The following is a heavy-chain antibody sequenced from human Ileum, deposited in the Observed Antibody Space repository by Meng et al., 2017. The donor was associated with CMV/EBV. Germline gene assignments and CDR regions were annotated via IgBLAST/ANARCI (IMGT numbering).Heavy chain of an antibody. J-gene: IGHJ4*02. Sequence: GQWVEFGGGGVRPGGSLRLSCEAFGFPFSSYSMTWVRQAPGKGLEWVSGINESGDRTYHADSVKGRFTISRDNSKNTLYLQMNSLRVEDTATHYCVNRAWMDFWGQGNLVTVSS. CDR2: INESGDRT. V-gene: IGHV3-23*04. D-gene: IGHD3/OR15-3a*01. CDR1: GFPFSSYS. CDR3: VNRAWMDF.